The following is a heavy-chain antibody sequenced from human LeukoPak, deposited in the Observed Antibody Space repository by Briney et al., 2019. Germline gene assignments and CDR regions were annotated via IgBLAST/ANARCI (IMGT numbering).Heavy chain of an antibody. V-gene: IGHV1-69*06. J-gene: IGHJ4*02. Sequence: SVKVSCKASGATFSSYAISWVRQAPGQGLEWMGGIIPIFGTANYAQKFQGRVTITADKSTSTAYMELSSLRSEDTAVYYCARVRKDTAMVFDYWGQGTLVTVSS. CDR2: IIPIFGTA. CDR3: ARVRKDTAMVFDY. CDR1: GATFSSYA. D-gene: IGHD5-18*01.